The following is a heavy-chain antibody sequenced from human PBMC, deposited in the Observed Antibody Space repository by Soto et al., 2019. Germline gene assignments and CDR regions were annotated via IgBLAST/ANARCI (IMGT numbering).Heavy chain of an antibody. V-gene: IGHV3-48*01. CDR3: ARDHSYVLRYFAV. J-gene: IGHJ6*04. D-gene: IGHD3-9*01. Sequence: PGGSLRLSCAASGFTFSSYSMNWVRQAPGKGLEWVSYISSSSSTIYYADSVKGRFTISRDNAKNSLYLQMNSLRAEDTAVYYCARDHSYVLRYFAVWGKGTTVTVSS. CDR1: GFTFSSYS. CDR2: ISSSSSTI.